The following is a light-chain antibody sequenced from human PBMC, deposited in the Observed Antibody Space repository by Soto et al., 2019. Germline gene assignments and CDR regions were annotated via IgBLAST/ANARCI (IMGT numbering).Light chain of an antibody. V-gene: IGKV3-20*01. CDR1: QSVGSS. J-gene: IGKJ4*01. Sequence: EKVMTQSPATLSVSPGERATLSCRASQSVGSSLAWYQQKPGQAPRLLIYDASSRATGIPDRFSGGGSGTDFTLTISRLEPEDFAVYYCQQFSSYPLTFGGGTKVAI. CDR2: DAS. CDR3: QQFSSYPLT.